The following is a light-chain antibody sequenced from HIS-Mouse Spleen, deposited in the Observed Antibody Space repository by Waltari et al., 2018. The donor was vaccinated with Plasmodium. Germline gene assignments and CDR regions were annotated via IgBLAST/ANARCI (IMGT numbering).Light chain of an antibody. J-gene: IGKJ4*01. CDR1: QSVSRN. Sequence: EIVMTQSPATLSVSPGERATLSCRASQSVSRNLAGYQQKPGQAPRLLIYGASTRATGIPARVSGSGSGTEFTLTISSLQSEDFAVYYCQQYNNWPPLTFGGGTKVEIK. CDR3: QQYNNWPPLT. V-gene: IGKV3-15*01. CDR2: GAS.